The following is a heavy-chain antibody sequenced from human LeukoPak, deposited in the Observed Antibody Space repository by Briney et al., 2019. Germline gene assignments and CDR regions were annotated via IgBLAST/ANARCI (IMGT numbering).Heavy chain of an antibody. Sequence: GGSLRLSCAASGFPFSSYSMNWVRQAPGKGLEWVSSISSSSSYIYYADSVKGRFTISRDNAKNSLYLQMNSLGAEDTAVYFCARGSGTYLVFGWGQGTLVTVSS. D-gene: IGHD1-26*01. V-gene: IGHV3-21*01. CDR2: ISSSSSYI. CDR1: GFPFSSYS. CDR3: ARGSGTYLVFG. J-gene: IGHJ4*02.